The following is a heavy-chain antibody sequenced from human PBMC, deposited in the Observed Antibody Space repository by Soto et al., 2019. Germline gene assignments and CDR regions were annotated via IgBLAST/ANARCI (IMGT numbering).Heavy chain of an antibody. V-gene: IGHV3-30*18. CDR3: AKGAAAEGWFDS. Sequence: QVQLVQSGGGVVQPGRSLRLSCAASGFAFSSNGMHWVRQAPGKGLEWVALTSYDGSNNYYADSVKGRFTISRDNSKNTLYLEMNYLRVENTAVYYCAKGAAAEGWFDSWGQGTLVTLSS. CDR2: TSYDGSNN. J-gene: IGHJ5*01. CDR1: GFAFSSNG. D-gene: IGHD6-25*01.